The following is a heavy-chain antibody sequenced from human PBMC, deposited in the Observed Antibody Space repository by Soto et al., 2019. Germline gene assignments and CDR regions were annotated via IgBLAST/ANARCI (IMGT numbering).Heavy chain of an antibody. J-gene: IGHJ6*03. Sequence: GGSLRLSCAASGFTFSDHYMDWIRQAPGKGLEWVGRTRNKANSYTTEYAASVKGRFTISRDDSKNSLYLQMNSLKTEDTAVYYCARVATSDSYYYYYMDVWGKGTTVTVSS. V-gene: IGHV3-72*01. CDR1: GFTFSDHY. D-gene: IGHD5-12*01. CDR3: ARVATSDSYYYYYMDV. CDR2: TRNKANSYTT.